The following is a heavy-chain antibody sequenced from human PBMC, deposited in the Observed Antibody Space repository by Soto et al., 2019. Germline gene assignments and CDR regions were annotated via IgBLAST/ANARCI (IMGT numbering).Heavy chain of an antibody. CDR2: ISGSGERT. V-gene: IGHV3-23*01. J-gene: IGHJ5*01. CDR3: AKECAGYYDSSPYDS. CDR1: GFPFSGYA. Sequence: EVQLLESGGGLVQPGGSLRLSCAASGFPFSGYAMSWVRRAPGKGPEWVSSISGSGERTHYADSVKGRATISRDNSKNPLYLQMNLLRAEDTPVYYCAKECAGYYDSSPYDSWGQGTLVTVSS. D-gene: IGHD3-22*01.